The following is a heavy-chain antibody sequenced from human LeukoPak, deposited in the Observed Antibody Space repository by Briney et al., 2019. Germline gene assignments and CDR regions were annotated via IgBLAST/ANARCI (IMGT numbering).Heavy chain of an antibody. J-gene: IGHJ4*02. CDR2: IRKITTTT. CDR1: GFTISDYS. Sequence: GGSLRLSCAASGFTISDYSMNWVRRAPGRGREWISYIRKITTTTYYADSVRGRFASSRDNAKNAVYLQMNSLRDDDTAVYYCTRDPEALDYWGQGTLVTVSS. V-gene: IGHV3-48*02. CDR3: TRDPEALDY.